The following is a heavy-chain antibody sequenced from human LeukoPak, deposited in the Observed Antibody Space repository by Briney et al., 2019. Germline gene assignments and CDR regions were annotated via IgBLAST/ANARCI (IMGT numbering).Heavy chain of an antibody. J-gene: IGHJ4*02. Sequence: GGSLRLSCAASGFTFSSYGMHWVRQAPGKGLEWVAVIWYVGSNKYYADSVKGRFTISRDDSKNTLYLQMNSLRAEDTAVYYCARDSETPFDYWGQGTLVTVSS. V-gene: IGHV3-33*01. CDR1: GFTFSSYG. CDR2: IWYVGSNK. CDR3: ARDSETPFDY.